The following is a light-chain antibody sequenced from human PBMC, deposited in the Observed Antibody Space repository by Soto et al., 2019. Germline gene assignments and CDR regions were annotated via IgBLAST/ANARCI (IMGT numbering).Light chain of an antibody. V-gene: IGKV3-20*01. J-gene: IGKJ1*01. CDR3: QQYDSSPKT. CDR2: GAS. CDR1: QSVSSS. Sequence: EMVLTQSPATLSVSPGETATLSCRASQSVSSSVAWYQQKPGRAPRLLISGASTRATGIPARFSGSGSGTDFTLTISRLEPEDFAVYYCQQYDSSPKTFGQGTKVDIK.